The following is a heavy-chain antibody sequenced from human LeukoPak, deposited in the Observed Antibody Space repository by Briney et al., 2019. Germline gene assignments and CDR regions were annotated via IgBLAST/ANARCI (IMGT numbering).Heavy chain of an antibody. CDR1: GFTVSSNY. J-gene: IGHJ4*02. D-gene: IGHD6-13*01. CDR2: IYYSGST. CDR3: ARANSSLYGDYFDY. V-gene: IGHV4-59*02. Sequence: NSEGSLRLSCAASGFTVSSNYMSWIRQPPGKGLEWIGYIYYSGSTNYNPSLKSRVTISVDTSKNQFSLKLSSVTAADTAVYYCARANSSLYGDYFDYWGQGTLVTVSS.